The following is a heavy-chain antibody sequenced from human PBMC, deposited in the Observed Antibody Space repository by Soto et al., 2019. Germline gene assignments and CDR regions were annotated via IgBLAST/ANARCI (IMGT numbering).Heavy chain of an antibody. CDR1: RFTFSSYT. D-gene: IGHD3-22*01. Sequence: PGGSLRLSCPAPRFTFSSYTMNWVRQAPGKGLEWVSSISSSTTYIYYADSVKGRFTISRDNAKNSLYLQVNSLRAEDTAVYYCARDFDSSGYYGPVGAFDIWGQGTMVTVSS. V-gene: IGHV3-21*03. CDR2: ISSSTTYI. J-gene: IGHJ3*02. CDR3: ARDFDSSGYYGPVGAFDI.